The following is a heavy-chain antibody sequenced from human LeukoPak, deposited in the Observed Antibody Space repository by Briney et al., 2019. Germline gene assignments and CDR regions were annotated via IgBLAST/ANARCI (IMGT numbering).Heavy chain of an antibody. CDR1: GFPFSSYE. D-gene: IGHD1-14*01. CDR2: ISSSGDSI. CDR3: ARGTGLDY. J-gene: IGHJ4*02. Sequence: PGGSLRLSCAASGFPFSSYEMNWVRQAPGKGLEWVSYISSSGDSIYCADSVKGRFTVSRDNAKKSLYLHMNSLRDDDTAVYYCARGTGLDYWGQGTLVTVSS. V-gene: IGHV3-48*03.